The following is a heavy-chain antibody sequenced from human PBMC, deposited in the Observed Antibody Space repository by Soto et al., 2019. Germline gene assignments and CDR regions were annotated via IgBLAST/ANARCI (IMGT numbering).Heavy chain of an antibody. Sequence: QVLLVQSGAEVKKPGSSLKVSCKVSGGSFSTYTLTWVRQAPGQGLEWMGGIIPMFGIINYAQKFQGRVTITADRSTTTAYMELISLRSDDTAVYYCAILTPITGVYWGQGAQVTVSS. V-gene: IGHV1-69*17. CDR2: IIPMFGII. D-gene: IGHD5-12*01. J-gene: IGHJ4*02. CDR3: AILTPITGVY. CDR1: GGSFSTYT.